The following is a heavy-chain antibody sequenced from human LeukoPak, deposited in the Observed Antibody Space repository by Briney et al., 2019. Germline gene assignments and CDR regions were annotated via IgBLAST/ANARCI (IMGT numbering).Heavy chain of an antibody. J-gene: IGHJ3*02. CDR3: ARHSERWLGAFDI. Sequence: SETLSLACTVSGGSISSYYWSWIRQPPGKGLEWIGYIYYSGSTNYNPSLKSRVTISVDTSKNQFSLKLSSVTAADTAVYYCARHSERWLGAFDIWGQGTMVTVSS. D-gene: IGHD6-19*01. CDR1: GGSISSYY. V-gene: IGHV4-59*08. CDR2: IYYSGST.